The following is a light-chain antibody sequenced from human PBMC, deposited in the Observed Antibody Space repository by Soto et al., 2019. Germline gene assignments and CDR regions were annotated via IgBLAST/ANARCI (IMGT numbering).Light chain of an antibody. CDR1: QSISSW. CDR2: DAS. CDR3: QQYNSYSYT. Sequence: DIQMTQSPSTLSASVGDRVTITCRASQSISSWLAWYQQKPGKAPKLLIYDASSLESGVPSRFSGSGSGPEFTLTISRLQPDDFATYYCQQYNSYSYTFGQGTKLEIK. V-gene: IGKV1-5*01. J-gene: IGKJ2*01.